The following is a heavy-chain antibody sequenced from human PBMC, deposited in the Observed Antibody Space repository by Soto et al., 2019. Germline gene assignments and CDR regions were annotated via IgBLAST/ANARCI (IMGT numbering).Heavy chain of an antibody. V-gene: IGHV3-30*18. J-gene: IGHJ4*02. CDR2: ISYDGSNK. Sequence: QVQLVESGGGVVQPGRSLRLSCAASGFTFSNYGMHWVRQAPGKGLEWVAVISYDGSNKYYADSVKGRFTISRDNSKNTLYLQMNSLRAEDTAVYYCAKDKLRYFGWSPFDYWGQGTLVTVSS. CDR3: AKDKLRYFGWSPFDY. D-gene: IGHD3-9*01. CDR1: GFTFSNYG.